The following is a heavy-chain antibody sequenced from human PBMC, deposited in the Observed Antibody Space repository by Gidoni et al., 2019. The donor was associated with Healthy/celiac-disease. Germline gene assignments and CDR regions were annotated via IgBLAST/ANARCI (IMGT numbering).Heavy chain of an antibody. D-gene: IGHD1-26*01. J-gene: IGHJ4*02. CDR2: IKSESDGGTT. CDR3: TTRGRIVGAHQIDY. V-gene: IGHV3-15*02. Sequence: EVQLVESGGALVKPGGSLRLSCAASGFTFSTAWMPWVRQAPGKGLEWVGRIKSESDGGTTDYAAPVKGRFTISRHDSKNTVYLQMNSLKTEDTAVYYCTTRGRIVGAHQIDYWGQGTLVTVSS. CDR1: GFTFSTAW.